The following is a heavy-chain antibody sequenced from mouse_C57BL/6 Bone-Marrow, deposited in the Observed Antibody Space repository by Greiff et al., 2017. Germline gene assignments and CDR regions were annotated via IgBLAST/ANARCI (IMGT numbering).Heavy chain of an antibody. D-gene: IGHD2-2*01. Sequence: QVQLQQPGAELVMPGASVKLSCKASGYTFTSYWMHWVKQRPGQGLEWIGEIDPSDSYTNYNQKFKGKSTLTVDKSSSTAYMQLSSLTSEDSAVYYCARDGLRFYGYFDVWGTGTTVTVSS. CDR1: GYTFTSYW. V-gene: IGHV1-69*01. CDR2: IDPSDSYT. CDR3: ARDGLRFYGYFDV. J-gene: IGHJ1*03.